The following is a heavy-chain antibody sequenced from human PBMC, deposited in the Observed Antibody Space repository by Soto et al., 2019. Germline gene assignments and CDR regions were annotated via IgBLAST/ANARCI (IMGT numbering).Heavy chain of an antibody. CDR1: GDSVSSPYY. CDR2: VFHTGTT. J-gene: IGHJ5*02. Sequence: QVQLQESGPGLVKPSGTLSLTCAVSGDSVSSPYYWCWVRQPPGKGLEWIGEVFHTGTTSYNPSPESRVPLDMDKSITQFSIALSSVTAADPAVYYCARSAGWYAVHAWGPGTLVIVSS. D-gene: IGHD6-19*01. CDR3: ARSAGWYAVHA. V-gene: IGHV4-4*02.